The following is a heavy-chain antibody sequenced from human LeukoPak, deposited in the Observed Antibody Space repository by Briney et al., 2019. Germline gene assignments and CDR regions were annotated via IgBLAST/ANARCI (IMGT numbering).Heavy chain of an antibody. CDR1: GFTFSSYE. CDR3: ARTPSSGDYFPWYFDL. CDR2: ISTSATYI. D-gene: IGHD2/OR15-2a*01. V-gene: IGHV3-21*01. Sequence: SGGSLRLSCAASGFTFSSYEMNWVRQAPGKGLEWVSSISTSATYIYYTDSMKGRFTVSRDDAKHSLYLQMNSLRVEDTAVYYCARTPSSGDYFPWYFDLWGRGTLVTVSS. J-gene: IGHJ2*01.